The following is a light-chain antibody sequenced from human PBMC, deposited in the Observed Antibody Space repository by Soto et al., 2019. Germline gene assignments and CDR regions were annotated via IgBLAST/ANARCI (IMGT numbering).Light chain of an antibody. V-gene: IGLV1-36*01. J-gene: IGLJ2*01. CDR1: SSNIGNNP. CDR2: YDD. CDR3: AAWDDSLNGQV. Sequence: QSVLTQPPSVSEAPRQRVTISCSGSSSNIGNNPVHWYQHLPGKTPKLLIYYDDLLPSGVSDRFSGSKSGTSASLAISGLQSEDEADYCCAAWDDSLNGQVFGGGTKVTVL.